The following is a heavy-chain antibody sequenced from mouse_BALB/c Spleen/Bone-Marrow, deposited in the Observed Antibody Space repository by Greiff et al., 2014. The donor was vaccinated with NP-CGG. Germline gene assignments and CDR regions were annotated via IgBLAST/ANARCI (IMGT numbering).Heavy chain of an antibody. J-gene: IGHJ1*01. D-gene: IGHD2-14*01. Sequence: VKLMESGAELARPGASVKMSCKASGYTFTSYTMHWVKRRPGQGLEWIGYINPSSGYTNYNQKFKVKATLTADKSSSTAYMQLSSLTSEDSAVYYCARYRYDWYFDVWGAGTTVTVSS. CDR1: GYTFTSYT. V-gene: IGHV1-4*01. CDR3: ARYRYDWYFDV. CDR2: INPSSGYT.